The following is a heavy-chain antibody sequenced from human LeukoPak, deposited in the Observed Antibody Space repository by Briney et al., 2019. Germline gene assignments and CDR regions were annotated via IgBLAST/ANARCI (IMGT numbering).Heavy chain of an antibody. V-gene: IGHV4-61*01. CDR3: ARLTAGGYTGNFDY. J-gene: IGHJ4*02. D-gene: IGHD5-12*01. CDR1: GASVSDGNYY. CDR2: MFYSEST. Sequence: SETLSLTCSVSGASVSDGNYYWSWIRQPPGKGLEWIGYMFYSESTNYNPSLKSRVTISVDTSKNQFSLKLSSVTAADTAVYYCARLTAGGYTGNFDYWGQGTLVTVSS.